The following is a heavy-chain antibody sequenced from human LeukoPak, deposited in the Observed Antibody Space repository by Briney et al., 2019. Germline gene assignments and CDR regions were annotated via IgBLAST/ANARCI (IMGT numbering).Heavy chain of an antibody. CDR2: IIPILGIA. J-gene: IGHJ3*02. CDR3: ARDITPTPDCNSTSCYYSGWTTGGDAFDI. V-gene: IGHV1-69*04. Sequence: SVKVSCKASGGTFSSYAISWVRQAPGQGLEWMGRIIPILGIANYAQKFQGRVTITADKSTSTAYMELSSLRSEDTAVYYCARDITPTPDCNSTSCYYSGWTTGGDAFDIWGQGTMVTVSS. D-gene: IGHD2-2*01. CDR1: GGTFSSYA.